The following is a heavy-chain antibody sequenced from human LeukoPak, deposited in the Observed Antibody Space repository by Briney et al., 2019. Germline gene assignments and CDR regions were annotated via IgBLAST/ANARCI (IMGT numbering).Heavy chain of an antibody. V-gene: IGHV4-34*01. Sequence: SETLSLTCAVYGGSFSVYYWSWIRQPPGKGLEWIGEINHSGSTNYNPSLKSRVTISVDTSKNQFSLKLSSVTAADTAVYYCARRITMVRGVKYYYYMDVWGKGTTVTASS. CDR1: GGSFSVYY. CDR2: INHSGST. J-gene: IGHJ6*03. CDR3: ARRITMVRGVKYYYYMDV. D-gene: IGHD3-10*01.